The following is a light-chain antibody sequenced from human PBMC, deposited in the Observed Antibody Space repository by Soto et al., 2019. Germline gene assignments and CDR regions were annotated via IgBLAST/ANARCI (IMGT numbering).Light chain of an antibody. CDR2: SNN. V-gene: IGLV1-47*02. Sequence: QSVLTQPPSASGTPGQRVTISCSGSSSNIGTKYVYWYQQLPGTAPKLLIYSNNQRPSGVPDRFSGSKSGTSASLAISGLRSEDEADYYCAAWDGSLSGWVFGGGTKVTVL. J-gene: IGLJ3*02. CDR3: AAWDGSLSGWV. CDR1: SSNIGTKY.